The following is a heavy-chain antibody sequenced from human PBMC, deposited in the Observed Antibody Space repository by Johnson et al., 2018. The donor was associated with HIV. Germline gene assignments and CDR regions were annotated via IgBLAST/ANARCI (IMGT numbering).Heavy chain of an antibody. CDR3: ARDSASSYYDSSAKGGAFDI. V-gene: IGHV3-53*01. J-gene: IGHJ3*02. CDR1: GFTVSSNY. Sequence: VQVVESGGGLIQPGGSLRLSCAASGFTVSSNYMSWVRQAPGKGLEWVSVLYSGGSPYYAASEKGRFTVSRDNSKNTLYLQMNSLRAEDTAVYYCARDSASSYYDSSAKGGAFDIWGQGTMVTVSS. D-gene: IGHD3-22*01. CDR2: LYSGGSP.